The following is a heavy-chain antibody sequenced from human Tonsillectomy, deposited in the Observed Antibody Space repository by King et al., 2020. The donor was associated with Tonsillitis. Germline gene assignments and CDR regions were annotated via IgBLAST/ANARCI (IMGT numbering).Heavy chain of an antibody. CDR1: GFTFSDNY. CDR2: ISGGGNTK. D-gene: IGHD1-26*01. CDR3: ARPRASGSFDAFDV. V-gene: IGHV3-11*01. J-gene: IGHJ3*01. Sequence: VQLVESGGGWVKPGGSLRLSWPASGFTFSDNYRSWIRQAPGKGRDGVSYISGGGNTKYYADFVKGRFAIPRENAKNSLYLQMNSLRAEDTAVYYCARPRASGSFDAFDVWGQGTMVTVSS.